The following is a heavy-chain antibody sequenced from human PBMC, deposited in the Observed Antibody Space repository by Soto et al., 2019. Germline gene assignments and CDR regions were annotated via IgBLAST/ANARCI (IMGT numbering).Heavy chain of an antibody. D-gene: IGHD3-3*01. J-gene: IGHJ5*02. V-gene: IGHV1-69*12. CDR2: IVPLFGTA. CDR3: ASDGDPGYYFWSGPLGGGRFDP. Sequence: QVQLVQSGAEVKEPGSSVNVSCKTSGATFGNTAVTWVRQAPGQGLEWIGGIVPLFGTANYAQKFRGRVTITADESTSTAYMGLSSLRTDDTAVYYCASDGDPGYYFWSGPLGGGRFDPWGQGTLVTVSS. CDR1: GATFGNTA.